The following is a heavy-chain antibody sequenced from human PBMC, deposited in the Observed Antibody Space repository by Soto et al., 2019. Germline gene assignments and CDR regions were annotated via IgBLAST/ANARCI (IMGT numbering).Heavy chain of an antibody. CDR1: GYTFINYG. D-gene: IGHD1-1*01. J-gene: IGHJ1*01. Sequence: ASVKVSCKTSGYTFINYGISWVRQAPGQGLEWMGWPSPSNGNTNYAQKVQGRVTMTTDTSTSTAYMELRSLRSDDTAVYYCARGSPWLNTTQYFQHWGQGTLVTVSS. V-gene: IGHV1-18*01. CDR2: PSPSNGNT. CDR3: ARGSPWLNTTQYFQH.